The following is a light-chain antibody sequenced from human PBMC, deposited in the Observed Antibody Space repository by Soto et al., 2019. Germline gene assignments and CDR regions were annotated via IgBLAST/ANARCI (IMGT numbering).Light chain of an antibody. Sequence: EIVLTQSPGTLSLSPGERATLSCRASQRVSSNYLAWYQQKHGQAPRLLIYGASSRATGIPDRFSGSGSGRDFTLTISRLEPEDFAVYYCQQYGTSPFTFGPGTKVDIK. CDR1: QRVSSNY. CDR3: QQYGTSPFT. CDR2: GAS. V-gene: IGKV3-20*01. J-gene: IGKJ3*01.